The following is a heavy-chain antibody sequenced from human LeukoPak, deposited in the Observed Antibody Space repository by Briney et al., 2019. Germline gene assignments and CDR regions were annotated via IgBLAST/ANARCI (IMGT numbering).Heavy chain of an antibody. CDR3: AKLSGY. V-gene: IGHV3-30*18. D-gene: IGHD5/OR15-5a*01. CDR1: GFTFSSYG. Sequence: GSLRLSCAASGFTFSSYGMHWVRQAPGKGLEWVAVISYDGSNKYYADSVKGRFTISRDNSKNTLYLQMNSLRAEDTAVYYCAKLSGYWGQGTLVTVSS. J-gene: IGHJ4*02. CDR2: ISYDGSNK.